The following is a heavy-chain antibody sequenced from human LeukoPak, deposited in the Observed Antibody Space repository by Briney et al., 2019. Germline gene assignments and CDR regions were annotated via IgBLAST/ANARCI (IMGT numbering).Heavy chain of an antibody. CDR3: ATSVVGAKRAHFDY. CDR1: GYTLTELS. J-gene: IGHJ4*02. CDR2: FDPEDGET. Sequence: ASVKVSCKVSGYTLTELSMHWVRQAPGKGLEWMGGFDPEDGETIYAQKFQGRVTMTEDTSTDTAYMELSSLRSEDTAVYYCATSVVGAKRAHFDYWGQGTLVTASS. D-gene: IGHD1-26*01. V-gene: IGHV1-24*01.